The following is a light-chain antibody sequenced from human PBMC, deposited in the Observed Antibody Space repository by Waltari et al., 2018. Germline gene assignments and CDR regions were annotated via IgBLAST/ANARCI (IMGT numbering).Light chain of an antibody. V-gene: IGKV1-5*01. CDR1: QSISSW. Sequence: DIQMTQSPSTLSASVGDRVTITCRASQSISSWLAWYQQKPGKAPRLMIYDASRLESGVPSRFSGSGSGTEFTLTITDLQAEDVAVYYCQEYYTDSLTFGGGTKVEIK. J-gene: IGKJ4*01. CDR3: QEYYTDSLT. CDR2: DAS.